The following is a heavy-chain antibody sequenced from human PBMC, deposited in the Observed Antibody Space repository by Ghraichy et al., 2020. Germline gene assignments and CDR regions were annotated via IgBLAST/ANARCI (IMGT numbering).Heavy chain of an antibody. D-gene: IGHD3-16*01. CDR1: GFAFSRYG. Sequence: GGSLRLSCVASGFAFSRYGLHWVRQATGKGLEWVSGIGSGGDTYYSGSVRGRFIISRENAKNSLYLQMNSLRVGDTAVYYCVRDGGDLEDGLDVWGQGTTVTVSS. CDR2: IGSGGDT. CDR3: VRDGGDLEDGLDV. J-gene: IGHJ6*02. V-gene: IGHV3-13*01.